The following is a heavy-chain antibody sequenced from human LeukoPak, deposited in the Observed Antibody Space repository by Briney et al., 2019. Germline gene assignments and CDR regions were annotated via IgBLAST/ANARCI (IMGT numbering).Heavy chain of an antibody. J-gene: IGHJ2*01. CDR2: IYYSGST. V-gene: IGHV4-39*01. Sequence: SETLSLTCGVSGGSLYGYYWSWIRQPPGKGLEWIGSIYYSGSTYYNPSLKSRVTISVDTSKNQFSLKLSSVTAADTAVYYCARLDDYYDSSGYWSPGHFDLWGRGTLVTVSS. CDR1: GGSLYGYY. D-gene: IGHD3-22*01. CDR3: ARLDDYYDSSGYWSPGHFDL.